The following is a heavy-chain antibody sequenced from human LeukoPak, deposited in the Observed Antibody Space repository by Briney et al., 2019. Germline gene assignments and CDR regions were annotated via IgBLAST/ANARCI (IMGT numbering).Heavy chain of an antibody. V-gene: IGHV1-46*01. D-gene: IGHD1-7*01. J-gene: IGHJ4*02. CDR3: ARLSNYNMATDSVHNFDY. Sequence: ASVKVSCKASGYTFTSYYMHWVRQAPGQGLEWMGIINPSGGSTSYAQKFQGRVTMTRDTSTSTVYMELSSLRSEDTAVYYCARLSNYNMATDSVHNFDYWGQGTLVTVSS. CDR1: GYTFTSYY. CDR2: INPSGGST.